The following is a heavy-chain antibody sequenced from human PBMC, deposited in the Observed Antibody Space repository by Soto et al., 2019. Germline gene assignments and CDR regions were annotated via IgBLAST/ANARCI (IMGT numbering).Heavy chain of an antibody. Sequence: EVQLVESGGGLVQPGGSLRLSCAASGFTIGDYWMSWVRQAPGKGLEWVANIKEDGSEKYYVDSVKGRFTISRDSAKNSLYLQMNSLRGEDTAVYYCVRTIVVVVPDNFDHWGQGTLVTVSS. V-gene: IGHV3-7*01. CDR1: GFTIGDYW. CDR2: IKEDGSEK. D-gene: IGHD3-22*01. J-gene: IGHJ4*02. CDR3: VRTIVVVVPDNFDH.